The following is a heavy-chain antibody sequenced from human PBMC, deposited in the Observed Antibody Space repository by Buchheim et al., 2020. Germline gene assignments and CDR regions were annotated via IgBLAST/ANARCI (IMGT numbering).Heavy chain of an antibody. J-gene: IGHJ5*02. D-gene: IGHD6-13*01. CDR1: GFIFSSYE. CDR2: ISSSGSTI. CDR3: ARDIEGRIAAAGNWFDP. Sequence: EVQLVESGGGLVQPGGSLRLSCAASGFIFSSYEMNWVRQAPGKGLEWVSYISSSGSTIYYADSVKGRFTISRDNAKNSLYLQMNSLRAEDTAVYYCARDIEGRIAAAGNWFDPWGQGTL. V-gene: IGHV3-48*03.